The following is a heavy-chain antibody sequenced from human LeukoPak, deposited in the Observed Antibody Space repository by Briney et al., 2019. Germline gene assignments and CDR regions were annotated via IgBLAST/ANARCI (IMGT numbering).Heavy chain of an antibody. D-gene: IGHD3-22*01. CDR2: IYYSGST. V-gene: IGHV4-59*08. Sequence: SETLSLTCTVSGGSISSYYWSWIRQPPGKGLEWIGYIYYSGSTNYNPSLKSRVTISVDTSKNQFSLKLSSVTAADTAVYYCARSIPDYYDSSGYYSASFDYWGQGTLVTVS. CDR1: GGSISSYY. J-gene: IGHJ4*02. CDR3: ARSIPDYYDSSGYYSASFDY.